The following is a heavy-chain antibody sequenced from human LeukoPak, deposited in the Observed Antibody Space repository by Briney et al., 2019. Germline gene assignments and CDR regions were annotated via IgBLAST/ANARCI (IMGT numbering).Heavy chain of an antibody. D-gene: IGHD5-18*01. CDR1: GGSISSSSYY. Sequence: SETLSLTCTVSGGSISSSSYYWGWIRQPPGKGLEWIGSIYYSGSTYYNPSLKSRVTISVDTSKNQFSLKLSSVTAADTAVYYCARDRIQLWLQGNIDYWGQGTLVTVSS. V-gene: IGHV4-39*07. CDR2: IYYSGST. J-gene: IGHJ4*02. CDR3: ARDRIQLWLQGNIDY.